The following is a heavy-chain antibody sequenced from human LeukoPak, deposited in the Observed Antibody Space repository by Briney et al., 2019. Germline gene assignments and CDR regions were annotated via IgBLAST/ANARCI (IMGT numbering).Heavy chain of an antibody. Sequence: GGSLRLSCAASGFTVSRNYMSWVRQAPGKGLEWVSVIYSDGSTYHADSVKGRFTISRDNSKNTLYLQMNSLRAEDTAVYYCAKDGNLIVVVVAATFDYWGQGTLVTVSS. CDR3: AKDGNLIVVVVAATFDY. V-gene: IGHV3-53*01. CDR1: GFTVSRNY. D-gene: IGHD2-15*01. J-gene: IGHJ4*02. CDR2: IYSDGST.